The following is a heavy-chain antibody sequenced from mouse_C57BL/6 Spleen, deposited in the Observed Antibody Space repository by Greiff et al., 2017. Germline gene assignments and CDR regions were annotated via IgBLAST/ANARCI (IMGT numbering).Heavy chain of an antibody. CDR1: GYTFTSYW. Sequence: QVQLKQPGAELVKPGASVKMSCKASGYTFTSYWITWVKQRPGQGLEWIGDIYPGSGSTNYTEKFKGKATLTGDTSSSTAYMQLSSLTAEDSAVYYCARCDDYAWFAYWGQGTLVTVSA. D-gene: IGHD2-4*01. CDR3: ARCDDYAWFAY. V-gene: IGHV1-55*01. J-gene: IGHJ3*01. CDR2: IYPGSGST.